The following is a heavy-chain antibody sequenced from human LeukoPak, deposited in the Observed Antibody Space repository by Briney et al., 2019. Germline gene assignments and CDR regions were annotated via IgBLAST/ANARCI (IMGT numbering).Heavy chain of an antibody. CDR2: IYYSGST. CDR3: ARAFAASVFGVVTINWFDP. J-gene: IGHJ5*02. Sequence: SETLSLTCTVSGGSISTYYWSWIRQPPGKGLEWIGHIYYSGSTNYNPSLKSRVTISVDTSKNQFSLKLNSVTAADTAVYYCARAFAASVFGVVTINWFDPWGQGTLVTVSS. D-gene: IGHD3-3*01. CDR1: GGSISTYY. V-gene: IGHV4-59*12.